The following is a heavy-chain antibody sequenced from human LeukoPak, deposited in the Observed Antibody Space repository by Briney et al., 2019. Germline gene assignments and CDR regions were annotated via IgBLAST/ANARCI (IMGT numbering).Heavy chain of an antibody. CDR1: GFSFSTIY. CDR3: GYDMDV. J-gene: IGHJ6*02. Sequence: GGSLRLSCAASGFSFSTIYMSWVRQAPGKGLEWVANIKQDGSETYYVDSVKGRFIISRDNAKNSLFLQMNSLRHEDTAVYYCGYDMDVWGQGTTVTVSS. V-gene: IGHV3-7*01. CDR2: IKQDGSET.